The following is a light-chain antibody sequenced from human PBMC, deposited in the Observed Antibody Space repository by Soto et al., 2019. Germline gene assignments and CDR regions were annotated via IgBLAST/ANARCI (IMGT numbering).Light chain of an antibody. V-gene: IGKV3-20*01. CDR2: GAS. CDR3: QQYGISPIT. J-gene: IGKJ5*01. CDR1: QSVSSSY. Sequence: IVLTQSPGTLSLSPGESATLSCRASQSVSSSYLAWYQQKPGQAPRLLLYGASSRATGITDRFSGGGSGTDFTLPISRLEPDAFAVYYCQQYGISPITFGQGTRLEI.